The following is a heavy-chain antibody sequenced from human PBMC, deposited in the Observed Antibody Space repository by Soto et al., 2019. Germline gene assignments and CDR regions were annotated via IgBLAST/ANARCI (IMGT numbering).Heavy chain of an antibody. CDR1: GGSISSDDYY. CDR3: ARDLDGLHDDTSGPFPRPG. V-gene: IGHV4-30-4*01. CDR2: IHSSGSI. Sequence: PSEILSLTCTVSGGSISSDDYYWSWIRQAPGRGLEWIGYIHSSGSIYYNPSLKSRATMSIDTAGNQFSLKVSSVTVADTAVYYCARDLDGLHDDTSGPFPRPGWGQGTLVTV. D-gene: IGHD3-22*01. J-gene: IGHJ1*01.